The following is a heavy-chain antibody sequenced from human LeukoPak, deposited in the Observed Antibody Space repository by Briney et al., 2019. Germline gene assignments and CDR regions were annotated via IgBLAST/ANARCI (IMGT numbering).Heavy chain of an antibody. Sequence: SETLSLTCTVSGDSINNYYWSWIRQPPGKGLEWIGYIYYSGSTTYNPSLKSRVTISVDTSKNQFSLRLSSVTAADTAVYYCARRGYYGSGTYFYSWFDPWGQGTLVTVSS. CDR2: IYYSGST. CDR1: GDSINNYY. V-gene: IGHV4-59*08. J-gene: IGHJ5*02. CDR3: ARRGYYGSGTYFYSWFDP. D-gene: IGHD3-10*01.